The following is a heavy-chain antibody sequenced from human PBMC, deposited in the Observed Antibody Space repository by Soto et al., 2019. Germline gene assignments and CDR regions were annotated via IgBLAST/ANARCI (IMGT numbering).Heavy chain of an antibody. V-gene: IGHV1-69*02. Sequence: ASVKVSCKASGGTFRSYTISWVRQAPGQGLEWMGRIIPILGIANYAQKFKGRVTITADKSTRSAYMELSSLRSEDTAVYYCASLDSSSSSYYYYGMYVWGQGTTVTVSS. D-gene: IGHD6-6*01. CDR1: GGTFRSYT. CDR2: IIPILGIA. CDR3: ASLDSSSSSYYYYGMYV. J-gene: IGHJ6*02.